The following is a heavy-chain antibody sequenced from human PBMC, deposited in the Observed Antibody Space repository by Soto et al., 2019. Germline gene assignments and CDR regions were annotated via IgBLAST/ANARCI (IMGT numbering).Heavy chain of an antibody. J-gene: IGHJ3*02. CDR1: LLNFNIAW. CDR2: IKNNADGGTT. CDR3: TSMNDRDAFDI. D-gene: IGHD1-1*01. V-gene: IGHV3-15*01. Sequence: EEKLVESGGGLVKRGESLRLSCAASLLNFNIAWLSWVRQAPGKGLEWGGRIKNNADGGTTDNAAPVKDRFTISRDDSKSTLYLQMKSLKTEDTAMYYCTSMNDRDAFDIWGQGTMVTVSS.